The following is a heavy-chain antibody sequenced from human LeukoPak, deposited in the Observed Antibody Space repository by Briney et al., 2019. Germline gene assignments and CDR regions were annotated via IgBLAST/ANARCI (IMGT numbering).Heavy chain of an antibody. J-gene: IGHJ3*02. CDR1: GFTFSIYA. CDR3: ARERSFASGWYGNAFDI. Sequence: GGSLRLSCAASGFTFSIYAMSWVRQAPGKGLEWVSSISSSSSYIYYADSVKGRFTISRDNAKNSLYLQMNSLRAEDTAVYYCARERSFASGWYGNAFDIWGQGTMVTVSS. V-gene: IGHV3-21*01. D-gene: IGHD6-19*01. CDR2: ISSSSSYI.